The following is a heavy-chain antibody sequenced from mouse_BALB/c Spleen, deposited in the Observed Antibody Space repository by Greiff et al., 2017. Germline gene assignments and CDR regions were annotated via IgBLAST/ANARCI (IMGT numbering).Heavy chain of an antibody. Sequence: EVKVEESGGGLVKPGGSLKLSCAASGFTFSSYAMSWVRQTPEKRLEWVATISSGGSYTYYPDSVKGRFTISRDNAKNTLYLQMSSLRSEDTAMYYCARHKVSHWYFDDWGAGTTVTVSS. CDR3: ARHKVSHWYFDD. CDR2: ISSGGSYT. CDR1: GFTFSSYA. V-gene: IGHV5-9-3*01. J-gene: IGHJ1*01.